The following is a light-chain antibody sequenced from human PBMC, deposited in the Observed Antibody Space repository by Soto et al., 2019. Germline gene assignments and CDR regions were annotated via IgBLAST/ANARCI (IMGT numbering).Light chain of an antibody. CDR1: RGISNY. CDR2: AAS. Sequence: DIHMTQSSSSLSASVGDRVTITCRASRGISNYLAWYQQKPGKVPKLLIYAASTLQSGVPSRFSGSGSGTDFTLTISSLQPEDVATYYCQKSGTFGQGTKVDIK. J-gene: IGKJ1*01. V-gene: IGKV1-27*01. CDR3: QKSGT.